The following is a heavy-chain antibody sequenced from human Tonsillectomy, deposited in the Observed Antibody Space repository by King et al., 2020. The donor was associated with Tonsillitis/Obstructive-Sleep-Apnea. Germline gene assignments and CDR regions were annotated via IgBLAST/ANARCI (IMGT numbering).Heavy chain of an antibody. J-gene: IGHJ6*02. V-gene: IGHV4-59*01. D-gene: IGHD4-11*01. CDR2: IYYSGST. CDR1: GGSISSYY. CDR3: ARGHMTTGGLDYYYGMDV. Sequence: VQLQESGPGLVKPSETLSLTCTVSGGSISSYYWSWIRQPPGKGLEWIGYIYYSGSTNYNPSLKSRVTISVDTSKNQFSLKLSSVTAADTAVYYCARGHMTTGGLDYYYGMDVWGQGTTVTVSS.